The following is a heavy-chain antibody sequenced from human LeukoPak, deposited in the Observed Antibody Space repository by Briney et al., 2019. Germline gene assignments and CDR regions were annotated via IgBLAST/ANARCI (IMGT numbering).Heavy chain of an antibody. CDR1: GGSISSSSYY. Sequence: SETLSLTCTVSGGSISSSSYYWGWIRQPPGKGLEWIGSIYHSGSTYYNPSLKSRVTISVDTSKNQFSLKLSSVTAADTAVYYCARVGWELRRLNWFDPWGQGTLVTVSS. CDR3: ARVGWELRRLNWFDP. CDR2: IYHSGST. J-gene: IGHJ5*02. V-gene: IGHV4-39*07. D-gene: IGHD1-26*01.